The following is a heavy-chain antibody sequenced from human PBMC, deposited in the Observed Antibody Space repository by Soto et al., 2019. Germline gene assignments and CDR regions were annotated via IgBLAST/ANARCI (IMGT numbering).Heavy chain of an antibody. CDR2: IYHSGST. V-gene: IGHV4-4*02. Sequence: QVQLQESGPGLVKPSGTLSLTCAVSGGSISSSNWWSWVRQPPGKGLEWIGEIYHSGSTNYNPSLKSQVTISVEKSKHQFSLKLSSLTAADTAVYYCARVGYDYVWGSYRPYYYGMDVWGQGTTVKVSS. D-gene: IGHD3-16*02. J-gene: IGHJ6*02. CDR1: GGSISSSNW. CDR3: ARVGYDYVWGSYRPYYYGMDV.